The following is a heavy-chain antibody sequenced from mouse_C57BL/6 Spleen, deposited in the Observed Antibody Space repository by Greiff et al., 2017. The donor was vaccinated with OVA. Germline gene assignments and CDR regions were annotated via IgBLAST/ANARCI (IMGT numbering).Heavy chain of an antibody. D-gene: IGHD4-1*01. J-gene: IGHJ3*01. V-gene: IGHV1-82*01. Sequence: QVQLKESGPELVKPGASVKISCKASGYAFSSSWMNWVKQRPGKGLEWIGRIYPGDGDTNYNGKFKGKATLTADKSSSTAYMQLSSLTSEDSAVYFCANELGRFAYWGQGTLVTVSA. CDR2: IYPGDGDT. CDR1: GYAFSSSW. CDR3: ANELGRFAY.